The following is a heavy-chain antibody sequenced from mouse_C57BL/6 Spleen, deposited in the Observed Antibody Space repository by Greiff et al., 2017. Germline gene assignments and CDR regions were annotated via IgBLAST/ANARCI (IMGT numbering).Heavy chain of an antibody. V-gene: IGHV5-6*01. CDR1: GFTFSSYG. D-gene: IGHD1-1*01. CDR3: ARITTVVATGYFDY. CDR2: ISSGGSYT. J-gene: IGHJ2*01. Sequence: EVMLVESGGDLVKPGGSLKLSCAASGFTFSSYGMSWVRQTPDKRLEWVATISSGGSYTYYPDSVKGRFTITRDNATNTLYLQMSRLKSEYTAMYYCARITTVVATGYFDYWGQGTTLTVSS.